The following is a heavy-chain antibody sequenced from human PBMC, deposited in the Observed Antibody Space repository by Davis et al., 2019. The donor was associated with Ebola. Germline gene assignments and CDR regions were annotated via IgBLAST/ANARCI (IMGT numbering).Heavy chain of an antibody. D-gene: IGHD6-6*01. Sequence: SETLSLTCTVSGGSISSYYWSWIRQPPGKGLEWIGYIYYSGSTNYNPSLKSRVTISVDTSKNQFSLKLSSVTAADTAVYYCAREYSSSSTYYYYGMDVWGQGTTVTVSS. CDR1: GGSISSYY. J-gene: IGHJ6*02. V-gene: IGHV4-59*12. CDR3: AREYSSSSTYYYYGMDV. CDR2: IYYSGST.